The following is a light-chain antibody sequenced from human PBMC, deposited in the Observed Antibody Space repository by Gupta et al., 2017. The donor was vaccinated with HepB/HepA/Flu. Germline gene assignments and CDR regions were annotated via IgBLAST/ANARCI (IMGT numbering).Light chain of an antibody. CDR2: WAS. V-gene: IGKV4-1*01. J-gene: IGKJ4*01. CDR1: QSVLYSSNNKNY. CDR3: QQYYSTLT. Sequence: GMTQPCDSLSVSLGERATINCKSSQSVLYSSNNKNYLAWYQQKPGQPPKLLIYWASTRESGVPDRFSGSGSGTDFTLTISSLQAEDVAVYYCQQYYSTLTFGGGTKVEIK.